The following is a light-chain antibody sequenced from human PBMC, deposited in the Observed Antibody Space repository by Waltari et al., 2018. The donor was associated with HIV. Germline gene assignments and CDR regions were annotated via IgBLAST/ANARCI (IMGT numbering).Light chain of an antibody. CDR2: EVS. V-gene: IGLV2-8*01. CDR1: GSDVGTYTY. J-gene: IGLJ1*01. CDR3: SSYAGSYNYV. Sequence: QSALTQPPSASGSLGQSVPISSTGTGSDVGTYTYVTWHQQHPGKAPKLMIFEVSKRPSGVPDRFSGSKSGNTASLTVSGLQAEDEADYYCSSYAGSYNYVFGTGTKVTVL.